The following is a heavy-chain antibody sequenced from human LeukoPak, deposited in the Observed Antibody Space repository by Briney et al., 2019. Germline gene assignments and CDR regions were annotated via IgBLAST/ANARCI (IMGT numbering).Heavy chain of an antibody. CDR2: ISHTGST. V-gene: IGHV4-34*01. Sequence: SETLSLTCAVYGASFSDYYWSWIRQPPRKRLEWIGEISHTGSTNYNPSLKSRVTISVDTSKNQFSLKLNAVTAADTAVYYCARGRYNWSSWGQGTLVTVSS. CDR1: GASFSDYY. D-gene: IGHD1-20*01. CDR3: ARGRYNWSS. J-gene: IGHJ4*02.